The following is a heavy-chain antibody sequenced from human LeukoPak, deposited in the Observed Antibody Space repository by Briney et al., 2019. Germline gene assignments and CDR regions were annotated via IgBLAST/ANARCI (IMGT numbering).Heavy chain of an antibody. V-gene: IGHV1-69*04. Sequence: ASVKVSCKASGGTFSSYAISWVRQAPGQGLEWMGRIIPILGIANYAQKLQGRVTITADKSTSTAYMELSSLRSEDTAVYYCARGYYDILTGYYSDVYYFDYWGQGTLVTVSS. J-gene: IGHJ4*02. CDR1: GGTFSSYA. CDR2: IIPILGIA. CDR3: ARGYYDILTGYYSDVYYFDY. D-gene: IGHD3-9*01.